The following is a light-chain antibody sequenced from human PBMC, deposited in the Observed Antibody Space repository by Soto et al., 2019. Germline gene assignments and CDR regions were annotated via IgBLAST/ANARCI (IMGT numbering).Light chain of an antibody. CDR2: EVR. CDR3: SSFTSKSTLI. V-gene: IGLV2-14*03. Sequence: QSVLTQPASVSGSPGQSMTISCAGNMRDIGAYNLVSWYQQHPGKAPQLIIYEVRNRPSGISFRFSGSKSGNTASLTISGLQAEDEADYYCSSFTSKSTLIFGGGTKLTVL. J-gene: IGLJ2*01. CDR1: MRDIGAYNL.